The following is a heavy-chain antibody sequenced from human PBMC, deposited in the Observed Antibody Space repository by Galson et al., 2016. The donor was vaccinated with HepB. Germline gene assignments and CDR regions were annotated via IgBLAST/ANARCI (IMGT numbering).Heavy chain of an antibody. CDR2: IKQDGTEK. Sequence: LRLSCAASGFTFSTYWMSWVRQAPGRGLEWVANIKQDGTEKYYVDSVKGRFTISRDNDRDSLYLQMNSLRAEDTAVYYCASSQRGWTFDYWGQGTLVTVSS. D-gene: IGHD6-19*01. V-gene: IGHV3-7*01. CDR1: GFTFSTYW. J-gene: IGHJ4*02. CDR3: ASSQRGWTFDY.